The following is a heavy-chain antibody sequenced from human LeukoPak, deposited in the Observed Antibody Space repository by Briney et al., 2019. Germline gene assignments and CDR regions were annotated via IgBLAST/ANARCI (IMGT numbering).Heavy chain of an antibody. V-gene: IGHV4-34*01. J-gene: IGHJ4*02. CDR2: VHHSGST. CDR1: GGSFSAYY. Sequence: SETLSLTCAVYGGSFSAYYWNWIRQPPGKGLEWIGDVHHSGSTNYNPSLKSRVAMSVDTSRNRFSPKLTSLTAADTAVYFCARGGRAWYLDFWGQGVLVSVSS. CDR3: ARGGRAWYLDF. D-gene: IGHD6-13*01.